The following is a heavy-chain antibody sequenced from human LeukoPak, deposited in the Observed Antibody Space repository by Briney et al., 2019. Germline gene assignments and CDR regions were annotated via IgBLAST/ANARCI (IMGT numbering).Heavy chain of an antibody. CDR1: GGTFSSYA. D-gene: IGHD3-10*01. V-gene: IGHV1-69*04. Sequence: GASVKVSCKASGGTFSSYAISWVRQAPGQGLEWMGRIIPILGIANYAQKFQGRVTIIADKSTSTAYMELSSLRSEDTAVYYCAREPMVRGLEDRFDPWGQGTLVTVSS. J-gene: IGHJ5*02. CDR3: AREPMVRGLEDRFDP. CDR2: IIPILGIA.